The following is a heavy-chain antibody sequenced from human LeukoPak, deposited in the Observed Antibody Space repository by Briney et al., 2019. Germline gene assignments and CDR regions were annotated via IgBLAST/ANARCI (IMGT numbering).Heavy chain of an antibody. J-gene: IGHJ5*02. Sequence: PSETLSLTCAVYGGSFSGYYWSWIRQPPGKGLEWIGEINHSGSTNCNPSLKSRVTISVDTSKNQFPLKLSSVTAADTAVYYCARAAYYVWGSYRSLEGFDPWGQGTLVTVSS. CDR1: GGSFSGYY. CDR3: ARAAYYVWGSYRSLEGFDP. V-gene: IGHV4-34*01. CDR2: INHSGST. D-gene: IGHD3-16*02.